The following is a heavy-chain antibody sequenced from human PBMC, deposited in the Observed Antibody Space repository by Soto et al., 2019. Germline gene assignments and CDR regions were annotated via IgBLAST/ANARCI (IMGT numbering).Heavy chain of an antibody. V-gene: IGHV3-33*01. CDR2: IWYDGSNK. J-gene: IGHJ4*02. CDR1: GFTFSSYG. CDR3: AQGAYYYDSSSYCPY. Sequence: QVQLVESGGGVVQPGRSLRLSCAASGFTFSSYGMHWVRQAPGKGLEWVAVIWYDGSNKYYADSVKGRFTISRDNSKNTLYLQMNSLRAEDTAVYYCAQGAYYYDSSSYCPYWGQGTLVTVSS. D-gene: IGHD3-22*01.